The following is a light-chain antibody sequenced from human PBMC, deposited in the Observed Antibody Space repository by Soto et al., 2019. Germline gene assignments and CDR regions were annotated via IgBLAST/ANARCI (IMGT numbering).Light chain of an antibody. CDR2: KVY. CDR3: MQGTHWQIN. V-gene: IGKV2-30*02. CDR1: QILVHSDGIAY. Sequence: DVVMTQTPLALPTPPLHPTPISFISNQILVHSDGIAYFSWFQQRPGRSPRSIIYKVYNRESGVQDRFSGSGSGNDFAMKISRVEDEDVGVYYCMQGTHWQINCGEGQRREIK. J-gene: IGKJ5*01.